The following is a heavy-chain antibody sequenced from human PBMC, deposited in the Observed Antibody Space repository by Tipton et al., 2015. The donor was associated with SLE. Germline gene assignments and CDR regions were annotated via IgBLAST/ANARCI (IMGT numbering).Heavy chain of an antibody. CDR3: ARVDHDYIPGPFFDY. V-gene: IGHV4-59*11. CDR2: IYYSGST. Sequence: LRLSCTVSGGSISSHYWSWIRQPPGKGLEWIGYIYYSGSTNYNPSLKSRVTISVDTSKNQFSLKLSSVTAADTAVYYCARVDHDYIPGPFFDYWGQGTLVTVSS. J-gene: IGHJ4*02. D-gene: IGHD3-16*01. CDR1: GGSISSHY.